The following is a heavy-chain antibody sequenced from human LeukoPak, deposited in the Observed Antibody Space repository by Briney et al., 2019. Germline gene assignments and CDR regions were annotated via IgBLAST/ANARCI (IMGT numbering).Heavy chain of an antibody. V-gene: IGHV3-30*18. CDR1: GFTFSSYG. D-gene: IGHD6-13*01. J-gene: IGHJ4*02. Sequence: GGSLRLSCAASGFTFSSYGMHWVRQAPGKGLEWVAVISYDGSNKYYADSVKGRFTISRDNSKNTLYLQMNSLRAEDTAVYYCAKALETLWQQLTALDYWGQGTLVTVSS. CDR2: ISYDGSNK. CDR3: AKALETLWQQLTALDY.